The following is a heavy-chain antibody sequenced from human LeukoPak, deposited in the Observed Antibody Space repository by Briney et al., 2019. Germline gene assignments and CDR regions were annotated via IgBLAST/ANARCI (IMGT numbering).Heavy chain of an antibody. Sequence: ASVKVSCKASGGTFSSYAISWVRQAPGQGLEWTGGITPMFGTAKYAQKFQGRVTITADESTSTAYMELSSLRSEDTAVYYCARDSSEFRSLIPHWGQGILVTVSS. CDR3: ARDSSEFRSLIPH. CDR1: GGTFSSYA. CDR2: ITPMFGTA. D-gene: IGHD2-21*01. V-gene: IGHV1-69*13. J-gene: IGHJ1*01.